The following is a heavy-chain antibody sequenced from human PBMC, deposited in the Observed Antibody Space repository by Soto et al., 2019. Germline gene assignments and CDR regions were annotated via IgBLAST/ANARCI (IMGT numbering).Heavy chain of an antibody. V-gene: IGHV1-46*01. Sequence: GASVKVSCKASGYTFTSHYMHWVRQAPGQGLEWMGLINPSAGSTSYAQSFQGRVTISRDNSKNTLFLQMNSLRAKDSAIYYCAKFQGTTFYPFDYWGQGTLVTVSS. CDR1: GYTFTSHY. J-gene: IGHJ4*02. D-gene: IGHD4-4*01. CDR3: AKFQGTTFYPFDY. CDR2: INPSAGST.